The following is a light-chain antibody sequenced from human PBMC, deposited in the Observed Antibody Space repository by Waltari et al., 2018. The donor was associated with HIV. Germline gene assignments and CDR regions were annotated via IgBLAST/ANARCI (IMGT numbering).Light chain of an antibody. J-gene: IGKJ1*01. V-gene: IGKV1-5*03. CDR3: QQYKSYCAWT. Sequence: DIQMTQSPSTLSASVGDRVTITCRASQSIGSWLAWYQQKAGKAPKLLLDNAASLERGVPSRFSGSGSGTEFTLTISSLQPDDLATYYCQQYKSYCAWTFGQGTKVEIK. CDR2: NAA. CDR1: QSIGSW.